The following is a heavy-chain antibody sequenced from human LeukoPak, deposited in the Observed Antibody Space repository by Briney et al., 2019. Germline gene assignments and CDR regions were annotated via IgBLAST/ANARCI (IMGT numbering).Heavy chain of an antibody. D-gene: IGHD4-17*01. CDR1: GVTLSNYA. CDR3: AKHLASRPTTVTDS. CDR2: IIASGGAT. Sequence: PGGSLRLSCAASGVTLSNYAMTWVRQAPGNGLEWVSSIIASGGATYYADSVKGRFTISRDSSKSTLYLQMSSRRAEDTAVYYCAKHLASRPTTVTDSWGQGTLVTVSS. J-gene: IGHJ5*02. V-gene: IGHV3-23*01.